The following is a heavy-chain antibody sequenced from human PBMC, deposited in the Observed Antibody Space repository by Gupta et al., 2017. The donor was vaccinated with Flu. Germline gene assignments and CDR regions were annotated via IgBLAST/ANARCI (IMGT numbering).Heavy chain of an antibody. D-gene: IGHD2-2*03. J-gene: IGHJ6*03. CDR1: A. CDR3: AKGVGCIPHAYNYHMDV. CDR2: MSGSGGIT. Sequence: AMNGVRQGPGRGREWGSGMSGSGGITYYADSVRGRCTTSRDNTKNTLYLQRNSLGGEDTAVYYCAKGVGCIPHAYNYHMDVWGKGTTVTVSS. V-gene: IGHV3-23*01.